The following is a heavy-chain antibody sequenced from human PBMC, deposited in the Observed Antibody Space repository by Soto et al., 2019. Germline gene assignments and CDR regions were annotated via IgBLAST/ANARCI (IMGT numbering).Heavy chain of an antibody. D-gene: IGHD1-26*01. CDR2: IHGDGDYI. Sequence: PGGSLRLSCVASGFTFSSYWMTWVRQAPGKGLDYVSTIHGDGDYIHYADSVKGRFTTSRDNSRTTLYLQMNSLRADDTAVYYCANSAGENIRAGAGTHRGLGSSVTVSS. CDR3: ANSAGENIRAGAGTH. V-gene: IGHV3-23*01. J-gene: IGHJ4*02. CDR1: GFTFSSYW.